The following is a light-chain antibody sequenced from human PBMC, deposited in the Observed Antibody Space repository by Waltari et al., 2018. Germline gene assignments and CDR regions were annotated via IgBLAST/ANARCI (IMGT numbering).Light chain of an antibody. V-gene: IGLV3-21*02. Sequence: SYELTQPPSVSVAPGQTARITCDGDKIGRKNLHWYQPTPGQAPVLVVYDDGDRPSGIPERFSGSNSGNTAALTISRVDAGDEAEYYCQVWDSGSNHYVFGTVTKVTVL. CDR1: KIGRKN. CDR2: DDG. J-gene: IGLJ1*01. CDR3: QVWDSGSNHYV.